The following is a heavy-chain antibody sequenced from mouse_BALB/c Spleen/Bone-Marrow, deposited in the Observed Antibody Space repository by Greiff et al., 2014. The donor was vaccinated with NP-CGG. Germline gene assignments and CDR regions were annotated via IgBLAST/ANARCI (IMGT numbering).Heavy chain of an antibody. CDR2: ILPGTGST. CDR1: GYTFGHYW. CDR3: TRSLRRYFDY. V-gene: IGHV1-9*01. D-gene: IGHD1-2*01. Sequence: QVQLQQSGAELMKPGASVKISCKATGYTFGHYWIEWVKQRPGHGLEWIGEILPGTGSTKYNEKFKGKATITADTSSSTAYMQLSSLTSEDSAVYYCTRSLRRYFDYWGQGTTLTVSS. J-gene: IGHJ2*01.